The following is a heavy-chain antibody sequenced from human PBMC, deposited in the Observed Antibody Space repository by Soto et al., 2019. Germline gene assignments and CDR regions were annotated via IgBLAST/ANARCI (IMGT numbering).Heavy chain of an antibody. V-gene: IGHV1-69*06. D-gene: IGHD6-13*01. Sequence: QVQLVQSGAEVKKPGSSVKVSCKASGGTFSSYAISWVRQAPGQGLEWMGGIIPIFGTANYAQKFQGRVTITADKSTSTAYMELSSLRSEDTAVYYCAKDYRIVAAGNHYDYGMDVWGQGTTITVSS. CDR3: AKDYRIVAAGNHYDYGMDV. J-gene: IGHJ6*02. CDR1: GGTFSSYA. CDR2: IIPIFGTA.